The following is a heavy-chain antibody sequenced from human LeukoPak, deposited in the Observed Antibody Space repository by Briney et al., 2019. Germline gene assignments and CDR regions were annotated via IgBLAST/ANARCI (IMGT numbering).Heavy chain of an antibody. CDR3: AKPRSGWYLLDY. V-gene: IGHV3-23*01. D-gene: IGHD6-19*01. CDR1: GFTFSSYA. CDR2: SIDSGCTS. Sequence: GGSLPLSCAASGFTFSSYAMNWVRQARGKGLEGVSFSIDSGCTSNYPDSVRGRFTLSNDNSKNTLYLQIDALEAEDTPVYYCAKPRSGWYLLDYWGRGTLVTVSS. J-gene: IGHJ4*02.